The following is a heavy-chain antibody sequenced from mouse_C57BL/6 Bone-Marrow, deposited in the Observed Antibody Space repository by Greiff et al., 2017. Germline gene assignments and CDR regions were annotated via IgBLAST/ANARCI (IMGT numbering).Heavy chain of an antibody. CDR3: ARRDYGSSYGYFDV. CDR2: IFPGSGST. CDR1: GYTFTDYY. D-gene: IGHD1-1*01. Sequence: QVQLQQPGAELVKPGASVKISCKASGYTFTDYYINWVKQRPGQGLEWIGWIFPGSGSTYYNEKFKGKATLTVDKSSSTAYMLLSSLTSEDSAVYFCARRDYGSSYGYFDVWGTGTTVTVSS. V-gene: IGHV1-75*01. J-gene: IGHJ1*03.